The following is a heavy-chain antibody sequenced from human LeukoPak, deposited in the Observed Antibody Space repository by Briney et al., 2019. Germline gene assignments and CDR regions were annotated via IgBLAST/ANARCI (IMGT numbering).Heavy chain of an antibody. V-gene: IGHV4-59*08. CDR3: ARTSSGWYSKVGGNFDY. CDR2: IYYSGST. J-gene: IGHJ4*02. Sequence: PSETLSLTCTVSGDSISSYYWSWIRQPPGKGLEWIGYIYYSGSTNYNPSLKSRVTISVDASKNQFSLKLSSVTAADTAVYYCARTSSGWYSKVGGNFDYWGQGTLVTVSS. CDR1: GDSISSYY. D-gene: IGHD6-19*01.